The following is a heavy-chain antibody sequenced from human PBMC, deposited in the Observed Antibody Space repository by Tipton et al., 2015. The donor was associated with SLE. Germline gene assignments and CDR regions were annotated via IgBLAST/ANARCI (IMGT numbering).Heavy chain of an antibody. CDR3: ARYGTYDGSRYFQH. CDR1: GGSFSGYY. D-gene: IGHD1-26*01. V-gene: IGHV4-34*01. Sequence: LRLSCAVYGGSFSGYYWSWIRQSPGKGLEWIGEINHSGSTNYNPSLKSRVTISVDTSKNQFSLRLSSVTAADTAVYYCARYGTYDGSRYFQHWGQGTLVTVSS. J-gene: IGHJ1*01. CDR2: INHSGST.